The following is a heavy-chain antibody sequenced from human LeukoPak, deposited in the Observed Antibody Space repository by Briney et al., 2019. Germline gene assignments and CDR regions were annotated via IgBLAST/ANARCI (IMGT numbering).Heavy chain of an antibody. Sequence: SQTLSLTCAISGDSVSSNSAAWNWIRHSPSRGLEWLGRTYYRSKWYNDYAVSVTSRITINPDTSKNQFSLQLNSVTPEDTAVYYCARVSLDIVVVPAAMGGADYYYYYGMDVWGQGTTVTVSS. D-gene: IGHD2-2*01. V-gene: IGHV6-1*01. CDR3: ARVSLDIVVVPAAMGGADYYYYYGMDV. CDR2: TYYRSKWYN. CDR1: GDSVSSNSAA. J-gene: IGHJ6*02.